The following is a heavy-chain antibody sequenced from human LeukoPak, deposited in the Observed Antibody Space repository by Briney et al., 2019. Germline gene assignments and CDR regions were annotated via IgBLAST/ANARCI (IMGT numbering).Heavy chain of an antibody. Sequence: ASVKVSCKASGYTFTGYYMHLVRQAPGPGLEWMGGINPNSGGTNYAQKFQGRVPVTRDTPIRTAYMELSRLGSDDTAVYYCARGGFTVAALPAFDPWGQGTLVTVSS. CDR2: INPNSGGT. CDR1: GYTFTGYY. J-gene: IGHJ5*02. D-gene: IGHD2-15*01. V-gene: IGHV1-2*02. CDR3: ARGGFTVAALPAFDP.